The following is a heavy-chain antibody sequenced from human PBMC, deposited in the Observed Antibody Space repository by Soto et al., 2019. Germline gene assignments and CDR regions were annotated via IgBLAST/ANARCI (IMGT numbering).Heavy chain of an antibody. CDR1: GGSISSYY. CDR2: IYYSGST. D-gene: IGHD3-16*02. CDR3: ARVSPSGWGSYRYDRVGAFDI. Sequence: SETLSLTCTVSGGSISSYYWSWIRQPPGKGLEWIGYIYYSGSTNYNPSLKSRVTISVDTSKTQFSLKLSSVTAADTAVYYCARVSPSGWGSYRYDRVGAFDIWGQGTMVTVSS. J-gene: IGHJ3*02. V-gene: IGHV4-59*12.